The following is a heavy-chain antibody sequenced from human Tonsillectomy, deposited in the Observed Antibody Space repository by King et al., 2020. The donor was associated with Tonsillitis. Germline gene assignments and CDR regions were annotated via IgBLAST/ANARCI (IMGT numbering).Heavy chain of an antibody. CDR3: VRGGAVWTETVTTPGNFDY. Sequence: QLQESGPGLVKPSATLSLTCAVSGNSFTSDYYWGWIRQPPGKGLQWIASMHHSGSTYYNPSLKSRVTISLDTSKNQLSLKLTSATAADSAVYYCVRGGAVWTETVTTPGNFDYWGQGTLVTVSS. J-gene: IGHJ4*02. CDR2: MHHSGST. V-gene: IGHV4-38-2*01. D-gene: IGHD1-1*01. CDR1: GNSFTSDYY.